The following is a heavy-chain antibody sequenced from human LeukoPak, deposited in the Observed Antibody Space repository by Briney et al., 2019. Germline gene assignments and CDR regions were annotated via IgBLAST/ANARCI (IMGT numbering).Heavy chain of an antibody. CDR2: INPSGGST. V-gene: IGHV1-46*01. CDR1: GDSFTSYY. J-gene: IGHJ4*02. D-gene: IGHD2-2*01. Sequence: ASVKVSCKASGDSFTSYYMHWVRQAPGQGLEWMGIINPSGGSTSYAQKFQGRVTMTRDMSTSTVYMELSNLRSEDTAVYYCASGTTDIVVVPATLRNYYFDYWGQGTLVTVSS. CDR3: ASGTTDIVVVPATLRNYYFDY.